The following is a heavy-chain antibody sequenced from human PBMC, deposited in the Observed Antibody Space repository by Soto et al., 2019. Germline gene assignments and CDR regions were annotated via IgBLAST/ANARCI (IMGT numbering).Heavy chain of an antibody. CDR2: ITVLNGNT. CDR3: ARQPRRDQYYYYGMDV. J-gene: IGHJ6*02. CDR1: GYTFSSHA. Sequence: AASVKVSCKASGYTFSSHAISWVRQAPGQGLEWMGWITVLNGNTKYAQNLQGRVTMTAETASTTVYMELRSLRSEDTAVYYCARQPRRDQYYYYGMDVXG. V-gene: IGHV1-18*01.